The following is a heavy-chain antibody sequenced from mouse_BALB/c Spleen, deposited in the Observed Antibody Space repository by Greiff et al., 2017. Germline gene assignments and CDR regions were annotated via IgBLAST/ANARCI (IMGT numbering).Heavy chain of an antibody. J-gene: IGHJ1*01. CDR3: ASLYDGYYRYFDV. CDR2: ISSGGSYT. CDR1: GFTFSSYG. D-gene: IGHD2-3*01. V-gene: IGHV5-6*01. Sequence: EVKLMESGGDLVKPGGSLKLSCAASGFTFSSYGMSWVRQTPDKRLEWVATISSGGSYTYYPDSVKGRFTISRDNAKNTLYLQMSSLKSEDTAMYYCASLYDGYYRYFDVWGAGTTVTVSS.